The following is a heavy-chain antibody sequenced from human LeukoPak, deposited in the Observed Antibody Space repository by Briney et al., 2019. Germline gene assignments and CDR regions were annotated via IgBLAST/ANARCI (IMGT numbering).Heavy chain of an antibody. J-gene: IGHJ5*02. CDR1: GGTFSSYA. D-gene: IGHD6-13*01. Sequence: SVKVSCKASGGTFSSYAISWVRQAPGQGLEWMGGIIPIFGTANYAQKFQGRVTITTDESTSTAYMELSSLRSEDTAVYYCARGRLAAAGLFDPWGQGTLVTVSS. CDR3: ARGRLAAAGLFDP. CDR2: IIPIFGTA. V-gene: IGHV1-69*05.